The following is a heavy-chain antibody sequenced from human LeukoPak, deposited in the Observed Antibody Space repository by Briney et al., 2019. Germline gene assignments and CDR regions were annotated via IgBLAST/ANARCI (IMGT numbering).Heavy chain of an antibody. CDR1: GGSISSYY. D-gene: IGHD2-15*01. J-gene: IGHJ6*02. CDR2: IYYSGST. V-gene: IGHV4-59*01. Sequence: SETLSLTCTVSGGSISSYYWSWSRQPPGKGLEWIGYIYYSGSTNYNPSLKSRVTISVDTSKNQFSLKLSSVTAADTAVYYCARLSAATPDYYYGMDVWGQGTTVTVSS. CDR3: ARLSAATPDYYYGMDV.